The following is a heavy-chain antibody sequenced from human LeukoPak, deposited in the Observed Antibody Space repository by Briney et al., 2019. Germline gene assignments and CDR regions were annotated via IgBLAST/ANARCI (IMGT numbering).Heavy chain of an antibody. Sequence: SETLCLTCAVSGYSISSGYYWGWIRQPPGKGLEWIGSIYHSVSTYYNPSLKSRVTISVDTSKNQFSLKLSSVTAADTAVYYCARPGTLGTIDYWGQGTLVTVSS. CDR2: IYHSVST. V-gene: IGHV4-38-2*01. CDR3: ARPGTLGTIDY. D-gene: IGHD1-14*01. J-gene: IGHJ4*02. CDR1: GYSISSGYY.